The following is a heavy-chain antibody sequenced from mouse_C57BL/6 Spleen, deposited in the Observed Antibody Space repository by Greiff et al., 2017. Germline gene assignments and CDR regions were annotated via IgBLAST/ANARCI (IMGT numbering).Heavy chain of an antibody. D-gene: IGHD2-1*01. CDR3: ARRGGNYGAMDY. J-gene: IGHJ4*01. CDR1: GYTFTSYW. Sequence: QVQLQQSGAELVKPGASVKMSCKASGYTFTSYWITWVKQRPGQGLEWIGDIYPGSGSTNYNEKFKSKATLPVDTSSSTAYMQLSSLTSEDSAVXYCARRGGNYGAMDYWGQGTSVTVSS. CDR2: IYPGSGST. V-gene: IGHV1-55*01.